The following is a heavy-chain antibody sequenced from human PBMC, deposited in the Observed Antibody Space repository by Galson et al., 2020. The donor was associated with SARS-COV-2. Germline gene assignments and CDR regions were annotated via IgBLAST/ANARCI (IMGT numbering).Heavy chain of an antibody. V-gene: IGHV3-33*01. Sequence: GGSLRLSCAASGFTFSSYGMHWVRQAPGKGLEWVAVIWYDGSNKYYADSVKGRFTISRDNSKNTLYLQMNSLRAEDTAVYYCARDLIWIVGFLVWNCDGVDVWGQWTTVSVSS. CDR3: ARDLIWIVGFLVWNCDGVDV. CDR1: GFTFSSYG. J-gene: IGHJ6*02. D-gene: IGHD3-3*02. CDR2: IWYDGSNK.